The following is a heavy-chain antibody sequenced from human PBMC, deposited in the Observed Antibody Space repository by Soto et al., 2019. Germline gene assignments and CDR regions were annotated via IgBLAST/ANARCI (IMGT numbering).Heavy chain of an antibody. CDR2: ISGSGSST. CDR3: AKEKIASTVADFFDY. V-gene: IGHV3-23*01. D-gene: IGHD6-19*01. J-gene: IGHJ4*02. Sequence: EVHLLESGGGLVQPGGSLRLSCEASGFTINNYAMTWVRQTPGKGLQWVSTISGSGSSTFYADSVRGRFTISRDNSKNTIYLQINGLRAEATALYFRAKEKIASTVADFFDYWGQGTLVTVSS. CDR1: GFTINNYA.